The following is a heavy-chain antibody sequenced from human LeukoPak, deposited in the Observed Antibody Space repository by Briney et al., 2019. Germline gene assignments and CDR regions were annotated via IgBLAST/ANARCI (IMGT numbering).Heavy chain of an antibody. CDR3: ARHKCTSTSCLTKNAFDI. J-gene: IGHJ3*02. Sequence: KPSETLSLTCTVSGSISGYYWSWIRQPPGKGLEWIGYIYTSGSTNYNPSLESRVTISVDTSKNQFSLDLSSVTAADTAVYYCARHKCTSTSCLTKNAFDIWGQGTMVTVSS. D-gene: IGHD2-2*01. CDR1: GSISGYY. V-gene: IGHV4-4*09. CDR2: IYTSGST.